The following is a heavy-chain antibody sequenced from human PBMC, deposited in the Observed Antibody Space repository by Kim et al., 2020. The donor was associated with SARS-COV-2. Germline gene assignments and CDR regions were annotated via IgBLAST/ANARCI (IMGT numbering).Heavy chain of an antibody. J-gene: IGHJ6*02. D-gene: IGHD1-26*01. CDR1: GFTFSSYG. CDR2: IWYDGSNK. Sequence: GGSLRLSCAASGFTFSSYGMHWVRQAPGKGLEWVAVIWYDGSNKYYADSVKGRFTISRDNSKNTLYLQMNSLRAEDTAVYYCARDMEHMTYHKVSVRWYGMDVWGQGTTVTVSS. V-gene: IGHV3-33*01. CDR3: ARDMEHMTYHKVSVRWYGMDV.